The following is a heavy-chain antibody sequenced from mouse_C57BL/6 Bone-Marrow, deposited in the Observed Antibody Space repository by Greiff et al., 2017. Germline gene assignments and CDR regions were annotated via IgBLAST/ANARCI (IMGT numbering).Heavy chain of an antibody. J-gene: IGHJ1*03. CDR1: GYSITSGYY. Sequence: VQLQQSGPGLVKPSQSLSLTCSVTGYSITSGYYWNWIRQFPGNKLEWMGYISYDGSNNYNPSLKNRISITRDTSKNQFFLKLNSVTTEDTATYYCARFTTVVAEYFDVWGTGTTVTVSS. V-gene: IGHV3-6*01. CDR3: ARFTTVVAEYFDV. D-gene: IGHD1-1*01. CDR2: ISYDGSN.